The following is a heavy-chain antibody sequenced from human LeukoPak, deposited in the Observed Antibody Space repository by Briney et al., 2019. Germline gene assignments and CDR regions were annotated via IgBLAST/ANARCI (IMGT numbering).Heavy chain of an antibody. J-gene: IGHJ4*02. CDR3: ARDRAPRGSYIFDY. V-gene: IGHV1-46*01. CDR2: INPSGCST. D-gene: IGHD3-16*01. Sequence: GASVTVSCKASGYTFTSYYMHWVRPAPGQGREWMEIINPSGCSTSYEQKFQGRVTMTRDMSTSTVYMELSSLRSEDTAVYYCARDRAPRGSYIFDYWGQGTLVTVSS. CDR1: GYTFTSYY.